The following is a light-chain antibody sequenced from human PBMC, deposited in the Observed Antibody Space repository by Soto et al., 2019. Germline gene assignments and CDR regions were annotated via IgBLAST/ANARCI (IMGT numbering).Light chain of an antibody. V-gene: IGKV1-5*01. J-gene: IGKJ5*01. CDR3: QQFNSYPIT. Sequence: DIQMTQTNSTLSASVGYRVTITCLASQSISSWLAWYQQKPGKAPKLLIYIASTLQSGVPSRFSGSGSGTEFTLTISSLQPEDFATYYCQQFNSYPITCGQGTRRRL. CDR1: QSISSW. CDR2: IAS.